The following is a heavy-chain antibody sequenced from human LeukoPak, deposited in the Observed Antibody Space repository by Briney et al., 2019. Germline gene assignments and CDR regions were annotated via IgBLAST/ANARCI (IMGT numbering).Heavy chain of an antibody. V-gene: IGHV4-4*07. J-gene: IGHJ4*02. CDR3: AREVAYGYGYYFDY. CDR1: GGSFSSYY. Sequence: SETLSLTCAVYGGSFSSYYWSWIRQPAGKGLEWIGRIYTSGSTNYNPSLKSRVTMSVDTSKNQFSPKLSSVTAADTAVYYCAREVAYGYGYYFDYWGQGTLVTVSS. D-gene: IGHD5-18*01. CDR2: IYTSGST.